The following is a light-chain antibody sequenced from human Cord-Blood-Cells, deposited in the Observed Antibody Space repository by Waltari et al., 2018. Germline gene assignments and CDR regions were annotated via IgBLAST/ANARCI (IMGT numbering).Light chain of an antibody. Sequence: QSALTQPASVSGSPGQSITISCTGTSSDVGGYNYVSWYQQHPDKAPKLRIYEVSNRPSGFSSRFSGSKSGNTASLTIAGLQAEDGADYYCSSYTSSSSLVFGGGTKLTVL. CDR2: EVS. J-gene: IGLJ2*01. V-gene: IGLV2-14*01. CDR3: SSYTSSSSLV. CDR1: SSDVGGYNY.